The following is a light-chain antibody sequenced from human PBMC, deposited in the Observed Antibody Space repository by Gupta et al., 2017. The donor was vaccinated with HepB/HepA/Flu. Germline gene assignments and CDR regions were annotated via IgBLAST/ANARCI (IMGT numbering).Light chain of an antibody. CDR3: QQLNSYPLT. J-gene: IGKJ4*01. V-gene: IGKV1-9*01. Sequence: DIQLTQSTSFLSASVGDRVTITCRASQGISSYLAWYQQKPGKAPKLLIYAASTLQSGVPSRFSGSGSGTEFTLTISSLHPEEFATDYCQQLNSYPLTFGGGTKVEIK. CDR2: AAS. CDR1: QGISSY.